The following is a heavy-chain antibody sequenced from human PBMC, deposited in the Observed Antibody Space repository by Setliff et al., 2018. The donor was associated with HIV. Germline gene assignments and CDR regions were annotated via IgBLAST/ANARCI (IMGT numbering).Heavy chain of an antibody. CDR1: GGSLSTYY. J-gene: IGHJ6*03. V-gene: IGHV4-34*01. D-gene: IGHD6-19*01. Sequence: SETLSLTCAVYGGSLSTYYWRWIRQSPGKGLEWIGEIKHSGVTNYNPSLKSRVSISVDPSKNQFSLRLTSVTAADTGLYYCAREPPAVAGSYSYYYMDVWGKGPRSPSP. CDR3: AREPPAVAGSYSYYYMDV. CDR2: IKHSGVT.